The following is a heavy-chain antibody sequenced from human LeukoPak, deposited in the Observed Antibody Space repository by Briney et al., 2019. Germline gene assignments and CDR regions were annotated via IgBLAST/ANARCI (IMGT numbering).Heavy chain of an antibody. Sequence: PSETLSLTCTVSGGSVSNGDFFWSWIRQPPGKGLECIGYIYYTGSTYYNPSLKSRVTMSVDTSKNQFSLKLTSVTAADTAVYYCARAGQLDHDAFDIWGQGTVVTVSS. CDR2: IYYTGST. CDR1: GGSVSNGDFF. J-gene: IGHJ3*02. V-gene: IGHV4-30-4*01. CDR3: ARAGQLDHDAFDI. D-gene: IGHD6-13*01.